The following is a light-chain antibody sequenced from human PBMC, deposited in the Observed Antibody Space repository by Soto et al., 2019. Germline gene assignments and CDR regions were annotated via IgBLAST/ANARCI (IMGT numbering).Light chain of an antibody. CDR2: GAS. Sequence: EIVLTQSPGTLSLSPGERATLSCWASQSVSSSYLAWYQQTPGQAPRLLIYGASNRATGIPDRFSGSGSGTDFTLTISRLEPEDFAVYYCQQYGISPPITFGQGTRLEIK. V-gene: IGKV3-20*01. CDR1: QSVSSSY. CDR3: QQYGISPPIT. J-gene: IGKJ5*01.